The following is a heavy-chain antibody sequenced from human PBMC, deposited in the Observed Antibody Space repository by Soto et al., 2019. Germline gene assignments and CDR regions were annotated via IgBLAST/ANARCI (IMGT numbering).Heavy chain of an antibody. CDR2: IYYSGST. D-gene: IGHD3-10*01. Sequence: PSETLSLTCTVSGGSISSSSYYWGWIRQPPGKGLEWIGSIYYSGSTYYNQSLKSRVTISVDTSKNQFSLKLSSVTAADTAVYYCARHVRYGSGSYSFFGFDPWGQGTLVTISS. CDR1: GGSISSSSYY. CDR3: ARHVRYGSGSYSFFGFDP. J-gene: IGHJ5*02. V-gene: IGHV4-39*01.